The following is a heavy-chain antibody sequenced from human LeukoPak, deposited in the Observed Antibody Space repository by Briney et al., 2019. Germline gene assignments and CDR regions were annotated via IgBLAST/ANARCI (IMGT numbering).Heavy chain of an antibody. CDR3: ARADYSSLSFDY. J-gene: IGHJ4*02. CDR2: ISSSSSYI. D-gene: IGHD6-6*01. CDR1: GFTFSSYS. Sequence: GGSLRLSCAASGFTFSSYSMNWVRHAPGKGLEWVSSISSSSSYIYYADSVKGRFTISRDNAKNSLYLQMNSMRAEDTAVYYCARADYSSLSFDYWGRGTLVTVSS. V-gene: IGHV3-21*01.